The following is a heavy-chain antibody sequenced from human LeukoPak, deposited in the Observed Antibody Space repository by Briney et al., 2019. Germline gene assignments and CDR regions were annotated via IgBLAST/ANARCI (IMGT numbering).Heavy chain of an antibody. V-gene: IGHV1-2*06. Sequence: ASVTVSCKASGYTFTGYYMHWVRQAPGQGLEWMGRINPNSGGTNYAQKFQGRVTMTRDTSISTAYMELSRLRSDDTAVYYCATSSKWELPASQAFDIWGQGTMVTVSS. CDR3: ATSSKWELPASQAFDI. J-gene: IGHJ3*02. CDR1: GYTFTGYY. CDR2: INPNSGGT. D-gene: IGHD1-26*01.